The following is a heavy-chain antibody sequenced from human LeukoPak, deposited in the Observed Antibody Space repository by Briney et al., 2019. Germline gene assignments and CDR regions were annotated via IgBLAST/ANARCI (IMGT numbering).Heavy chain of an antibody. Sequence: GGSLRLSCAASGFTVSSNYMSWVRQAPGKGLEWVSAIYSGGSTYYADSVKGRFTISRDNSKNTLYLQMNSLRAEDTAVYYCARGGENEQLRFLEWLLSPNFDYWGQGTLVTVSS. V-gene: IGHV3-66*02. J-gene: IGHJ4*02. CDR2: IYSGGST. D-gene: IGHD3-3*01. CDR3: ARGGENEQLRFLEWLLSPNFDY. CDR1: GFTVSSNY.